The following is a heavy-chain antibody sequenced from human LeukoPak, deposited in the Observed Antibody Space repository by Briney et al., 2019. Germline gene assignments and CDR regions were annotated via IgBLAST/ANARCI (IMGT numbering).Heavy chain of an antibody. Sequence: ASVKVSCKASGGTFSRYGISWVRQAPGQGLEWMGGIIPIIGTANYAQKFQGRVTITADESTSTAYMELSSLRSEDTAVYYCARDDTMVRGVNAFDIWGQGTMVTVSS. J-gene: IGHJ3*02. V-gene: IGHV1-69*13. D-gene: IGHD3-10*01. CDR3: ARDDTMVRGVNAFDI. CDR1: GGTFSRYG. CDR2: IIPIIGTA.